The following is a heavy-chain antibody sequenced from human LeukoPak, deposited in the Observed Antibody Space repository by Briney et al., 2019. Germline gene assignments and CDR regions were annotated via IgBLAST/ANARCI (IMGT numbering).Heavy chain of an antibody. D-gene: IGHD3-22*01. CDR1: GGTFSSYA. J-gene: IGHJ4*02. Sequence: ASVKVSCKASGGTFSSYAISWVRQAPGQGLEWMGRIIPIFGTANYAQKFQGRVTMTRDTSISTAYMELSRLRSDDTAVYYCARDYYDSSGYYRSVDYWGQGTLVTVSS. CDR2: IIPIFGTA. V-gene: IGHV1-69*05. CDR3: ARDYYDSSGYYRSVDY.